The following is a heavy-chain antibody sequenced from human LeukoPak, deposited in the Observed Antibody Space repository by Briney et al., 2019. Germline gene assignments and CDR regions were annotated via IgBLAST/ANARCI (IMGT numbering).Heavy chain of an antibody. Sequence: PGGSLRLSCEASGFIFSGYTMNWIRQAPGKGLEWVASINSGSTNPYYADSVKGRFTISRDDAKKSLYLQMTSLRVEGTSVYYCARDFLAAGDYWGQGTMVTVSS. CDR3: ARDFLAAGDY. CDR1: GFIFSGYT. J-gene: IGHJ4*02. V-gene: IGHV3-21*01. D-gene: IGHD6-13*01. CDR2: INSGSTNP.